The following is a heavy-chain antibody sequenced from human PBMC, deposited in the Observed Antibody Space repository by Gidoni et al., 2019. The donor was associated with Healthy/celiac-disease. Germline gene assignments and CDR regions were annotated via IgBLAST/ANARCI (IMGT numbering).Heavy chain of an antibody. CDR3: ARAPPFSSGWPGFDY. V-gene: IGHV1-46*01. CDR1: GYTFTSYY. Sequence: QVQLVQSGAEVKKPGASVKVSCKASGYTFTSYYMHWVRQAPGQGLEWVGIINPSGGSTSYAQKFQGRVTMTRDTSTSTVYMELSSLRSEDTAVYYCARAPPFSSGWPGFDYWGQGTLVTVSS. D-gene: IGHD6-19*01. CDR2: INPSGGST. J-gene: IGHJ4*02.